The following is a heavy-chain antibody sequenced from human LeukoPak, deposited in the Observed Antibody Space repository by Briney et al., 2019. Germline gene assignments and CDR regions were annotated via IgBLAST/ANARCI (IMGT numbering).Heavy chain of an antibody. D-gene: IGHD5-12*01. CDR3: AIFGGYSGYDLFDY. CDR1: EFTFSSYT. J-gene: IGHJ4*02. V-gene: IGHV3-21*01. CDR2: ISSDGSFI. Sequence: PGGSLRLSCATSEFTFSSYTINWVRQAPGRGLEWVSSISSDGSFIFYGDSVRGRFTISRDNAKNSVYLQMKSLSADDTAVYYCAIFGGYSGYDLFDYWGQGALVTVSS.